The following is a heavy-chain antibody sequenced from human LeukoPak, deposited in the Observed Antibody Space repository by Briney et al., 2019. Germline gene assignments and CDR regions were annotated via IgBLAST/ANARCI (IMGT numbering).Heavy chain of an antibody. D-gene: IGHD1-1*01. CDR2: IRSKAYGGTT. CDR1: GFTFGDYA. V-gene: IGHV3-49*04. Sequence: HSGGSLRLSCTASGFTFGDYAMSWVRQAPGKGLEWVGFIRSKAYGGTTEYAASVKGRFTISRDDSKSIAYLQMNSLKTEDTAVYYCTRDRYNWNDVFDYWGQGTLVTVSS. CDR3: TRDRYNWNDVFDY. J-gene: IGHJ4*02.